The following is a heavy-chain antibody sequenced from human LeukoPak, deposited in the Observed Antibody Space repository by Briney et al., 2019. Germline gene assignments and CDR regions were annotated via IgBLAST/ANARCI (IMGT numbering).Heavy chain of an antibody. CDR2: IYTSGST. CDR1: GGSISSYY. CDR3: AREGLAMVRGVLPKEAWGWFDP. Sequence: SETLSLTCTVSGGSISSYYWSWIRQPAGKGLEWIGRIYTSGSTNYNPSLKSRVTMSVDTPKNQFSLKLSSVTAADTAVYYCAREGLAMVRGVLPKEAWGWFDPWGQGTLVTVSS. V-gene: IGHV4-4*07. D-gene: IGHD3-10*01. J-gene: IGHJ5*02.